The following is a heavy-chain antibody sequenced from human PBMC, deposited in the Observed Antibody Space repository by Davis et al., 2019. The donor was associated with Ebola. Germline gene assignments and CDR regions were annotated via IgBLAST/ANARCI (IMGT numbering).Heavy chain of an antibody. CDR3: ARERYFDWLPRYYFDY. V-gene: IGHV4-59*12. D-gene: IGHD3-9*01. J-gene: IGHJ4*02. CDR2: IYYSGST. CDR1: GGSISSYY. Sequence: MPSETLSLTCTVSGGSISSYYWSWIRQPPGKGLEWIGYIYYSGSTNYNPSLKSRVTISVDTSKNQFSLKLSSVTAADTAVYYCARERYFDWLPRYYFDYWGQGTLATVSS.